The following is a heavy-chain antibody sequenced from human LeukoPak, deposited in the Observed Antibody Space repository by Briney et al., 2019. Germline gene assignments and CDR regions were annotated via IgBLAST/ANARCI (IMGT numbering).Heavy chain of an antibody. V-gene: IGHV3-21*01. J-gene: IGHJ4*02. Sequence: GGSLRLSCAASGFPFSIYTMSWVRQAPGKGLEWVSSISGSSNDIYYADSVKGRFTISRDNAKNSLYLQMNSLRAEDTAVYYCATDYYCSGGSCYPPDWGQGTLVTVSS. CDR1: GFPFSIYT. D-gene: IGHD2-15*01. CDR2: ISGSSNDI. CDR3: ATDYYCSGGSCYPPD.